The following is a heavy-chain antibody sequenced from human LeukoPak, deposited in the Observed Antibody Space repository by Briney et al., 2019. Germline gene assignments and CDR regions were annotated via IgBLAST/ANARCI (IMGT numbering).Heavy chain of an antibody. CDR3: ARNSGSYPVGWFDP. V-gene: IGHV3-33*08. Sequence: GGSLRLSCAASGFTLRSYDMSWVRQAPGKGLEWVAVIWYDGSNKYYADSVKGRFTISRDNSKNTLYLQMNSLRAEDTAVYYCARNSGSYPVGWFDPWGQGTLVTVSS. J-gene: IGHJ5*02. D-gene: IGHD1-26*01. CDR2: IWYDGSNK. CDR1: GFTLRSYD.